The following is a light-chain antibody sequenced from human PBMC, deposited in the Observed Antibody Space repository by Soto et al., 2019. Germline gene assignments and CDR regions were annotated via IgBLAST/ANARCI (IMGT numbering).Light chain of an antibody. V-gene: IGLV1-47*02. CDR1: SSNIGYNA. CDR2: GNS. J-gene: IGLJ3*02. Sequence: QAVVTQPPSASGTPGQRVTLSCSGSSSNIGYNAVNWYQQLPGKAPKLLMHGNSQRPSGVPDRFSGSKSGTSASLAIGGLRTEDEADYYCSAWDDSLSGVVFGGGTKLTVL. CDR3: SAWDDSLSGVV.